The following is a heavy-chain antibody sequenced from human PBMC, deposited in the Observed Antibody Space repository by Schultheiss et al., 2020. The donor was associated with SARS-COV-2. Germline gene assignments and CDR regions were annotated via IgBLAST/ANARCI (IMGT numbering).Heavy chain of an antibody. J-gene: IGHJ6*02. V-gene: IGHV4-61*08. CDR1: GGSISRGGYY. CDR2: IYYSGST. D-gene: IGHD2-2*01. Sequence: SETLSLTCTVSGGSISRGGYYWSWIRQHPGKGLEWIGYIYYSGSTNYNPSLKSRVTISVDTSKNQFSLKLSSVTAADTSVYYCARLGEYCSSTSCYDPYYGMDVWGQGATVTVSS. CDR3: ARLGEYCSSTSCYDPYYGMDV.